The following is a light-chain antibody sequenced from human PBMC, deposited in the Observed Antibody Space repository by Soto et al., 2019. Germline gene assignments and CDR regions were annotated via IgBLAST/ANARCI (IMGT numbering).Light chain of an antibody. J-gene: IGLJ2*01. Sequence: QAVVTQEPSLTVSPGGTVTLTCGSSTGAVTSGHYPYWFQQKPGRAPRTLIYDTSNKHSWTPARFSGSLLGGKAALTLSGAQPEDEAEYYCLLSYSGARFVVFGGGTKVTVL. CDR3: LLSYSGARFVV. V-gene: IGLV7-46*01. CDR2: DTS. CDR1: TGAVTSGHY.